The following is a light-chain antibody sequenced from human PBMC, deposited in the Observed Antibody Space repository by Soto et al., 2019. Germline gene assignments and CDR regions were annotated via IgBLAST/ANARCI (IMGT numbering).Light chain of an antibody. V-gene: IGKV3-20*01. CDR2: GAS. Sequence: EILMTHSPAALSVSPGERATLSCRASQSIGSNLAWYQQKPGQAPRLLIYGASSRATGIPDRFSGSGSGTDFTLIISRLEPEDFAVYYCQQYGSSGTIGQGTKVDI. CDR3: QQYGSSGT. CDR1: QSIGSN. J-gene: IGKJ1*01.